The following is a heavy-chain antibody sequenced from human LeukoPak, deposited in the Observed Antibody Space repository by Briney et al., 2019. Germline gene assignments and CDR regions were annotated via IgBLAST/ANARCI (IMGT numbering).Heavy chain of an antibody. D-gene: IGHD2-15*01. V-gene: IGHV1-46*01. Sequence: ASVNVSCKASGYTFTSYYMHWVRQAPGQGLEWMGIINPSGGSTSYAQKFQGRVTMTSDTSTNTVYMELSSLRSEDTAVFYCARDPTMVVVVVSTLYGMDVWGQGTSVTVSS. CDR2: INPSGGST. CDR1: GYTFTSYY. CDR3: ARDPTMVVVVVSTLYGMDV. J-gene: IGHJ6*02.